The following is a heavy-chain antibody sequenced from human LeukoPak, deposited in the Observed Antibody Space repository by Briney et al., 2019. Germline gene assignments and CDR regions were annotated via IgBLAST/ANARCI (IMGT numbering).Heavy chain of an antibody. CDR2: IYYSGST. Sequence: PSETLSLTCTVSDGSISSSSYYWSWIRQPPGKGLEWIGYIYYSGSTNYNPSLKSRVTISVDTSKNQSSLKLSSVTAADTAVYYCARGHSSDFDYWGQGTLVTVSS. CDR1: DGSISSSSYY. V-gene: IGHV4-61*01. CDR3: ARGHSSDFDY. J-gene: IGHJ4*02. D-gene: IGHD6-19*01.